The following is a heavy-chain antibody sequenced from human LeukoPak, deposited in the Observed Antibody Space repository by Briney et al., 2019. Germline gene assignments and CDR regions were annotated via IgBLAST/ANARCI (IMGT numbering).Heavy chain of an antibody. Sequence: GASVKVSCKASGGTFSSCAISWVRQAPGQGLEWMGGIIPIFGTANYAQKFQGRVTITTDESTSTAYMELSSLRSEDTAVYYCARCIGGSSTSCYHPWFDPWGQGTLVTASS. D-gene: IGHD2-2*01. CDR2: IIPIFGTA. V-gene: IGHV1-69*05. CDR1: GGTFSSCA. J-gene: IGHJ5*02. CDR3: ARCIGGSSTSCYHPWFDP.